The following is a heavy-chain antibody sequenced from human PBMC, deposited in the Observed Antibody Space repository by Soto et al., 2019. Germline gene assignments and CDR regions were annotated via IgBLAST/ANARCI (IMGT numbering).Heavy chain of an antibody. CDR1: GYTFTSYG. Sequence: QVQLVQSGAEVKRPGASVKVSCKASGYTFTSYGINWVRQAPGQGLEWVGWISANNGDTNYAQDLQGRGTMTTDTPTTTAYMDLRSLMSDDTAGYYCARTPPRVTAAGLDCWGQGTLVTVSS. CDR2: ISANNGDT. D-gene: IGHD6-13*01. CDR3: ARTPPRVTAAGLDC. V-gene: IGHV1-18*01. J-gene: IGHJ4*02.